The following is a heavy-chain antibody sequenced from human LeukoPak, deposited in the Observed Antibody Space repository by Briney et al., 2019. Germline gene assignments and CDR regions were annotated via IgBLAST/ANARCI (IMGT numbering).Heavy chain of an antibody. CDR3: ARGILRQIRSFDY. CDR1: GGTFSSYA. D-gene: IGHD3-10*01. V-gene: IGHV1-69*01. Sequence: SVKVSCKASGGTFSSYAISWVRQAPGQGLEWMGGIIPIFGTANYAQKFQGRVTITADESTSTAYIELSSLRSEDTAVYYCARGILRQIRSFDYWGQGTLVTVSS. J-gene: IGHJ4*02. CDR2: IIPIFGTA.